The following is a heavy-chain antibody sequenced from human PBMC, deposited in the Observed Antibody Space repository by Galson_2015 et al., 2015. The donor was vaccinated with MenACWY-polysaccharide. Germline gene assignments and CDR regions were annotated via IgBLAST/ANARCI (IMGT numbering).Heavy chain of an antibody. V-gene: IGHV3-23*01. Sequence: SLRLSCAASGFTFSNSAMSWVRQAPGKGLEWVSALSASGATTYYADSVKGRFTVSRDDSENTVYLRMNSLRAEDTAVYYCARDGQASSPYSMDVWGQGTTVTVSS. CDR2: LSASGATT. CDR3: ARDGQASSPYSMDV. J-gene: IGHJ6*02. CDR1: GFTFSNSA.